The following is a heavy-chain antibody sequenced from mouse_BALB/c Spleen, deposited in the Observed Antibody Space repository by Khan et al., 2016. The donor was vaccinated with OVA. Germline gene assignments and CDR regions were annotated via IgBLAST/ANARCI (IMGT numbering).Heavy chain of an antibody. V-gene: IGHV1-7*01. CDR1: GYTFTSYW. Sequence: QVRLQQSGAELAKPGASVKMSCKASGYTFTSYWMHWVKQRPGQGLEWIGYINPSTGYSEYNQKFKDKATLTVDKSSSTAYMQLSSLTSDDSAVFYWANHGSSSAWFAYWGQGTLVTVSA. CDR2: INPSTGYS. D-gene: IGHD1-1*01. J-gene: IGHJ3*01. CDR3: ANHGSSSAWFAY.